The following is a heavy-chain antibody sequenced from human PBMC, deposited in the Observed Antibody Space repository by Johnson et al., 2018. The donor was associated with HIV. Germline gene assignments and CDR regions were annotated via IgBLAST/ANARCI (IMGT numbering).Heavy chain of an antibody. CDR1: GFTFSRYG. D-gene: IGHD6-13*01. CDR2: IRYDGSTK. Sequence: QVQLVESGGGVVQPGGSLRLSCAASGFTFSRYGIHWVRQAPGKGLEWVAFIRYDGSTKHYVDSVKGRFTISRDNSKNMLYLQMNSLRADDTAMYYCAREMGDSRRWDLATAGAFDIWGHGTLVTVSS. J-gene: IGHJ3*02. CDR3: AREMGDSRRWDLATAGAFDI. V-gene: IGHV3-30*02.